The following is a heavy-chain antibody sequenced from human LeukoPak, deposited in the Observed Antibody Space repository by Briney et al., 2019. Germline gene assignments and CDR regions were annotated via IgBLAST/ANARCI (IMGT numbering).Heavy chain of an antibody. CDR2: INGSGDKT. J-gene: IGHJ4*02. V-gene: IGHV3-23*01. D-gene: IGHD1-14*01. Sequence: GGTLRLSCAASGFTFSSYAMNWVRQAPGKGLEWVSSINGSGDKTYYADSVKGRFTISRDNSKNTLYLQMNSLRAEDTAVYYCAKPARTDYADYWGQGTLVTVSS. CDR3: AKPARTDYADY. CDR1: GFTFSSYA.